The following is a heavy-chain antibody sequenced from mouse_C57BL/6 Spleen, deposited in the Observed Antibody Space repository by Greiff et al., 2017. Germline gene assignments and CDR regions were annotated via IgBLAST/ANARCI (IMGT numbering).Heavy chain of an antibody. D-gene: IGHD4-1*01. CDR2: ISGGGGNT. CDR3: ARHNWNFYYFDY. Sequence: EVMLVESGGGLVKPGGSLKLSCAASGFTFSSYTMSWVRQTPEKRLEWVATISGGGGNTYYPDSVKGRFTISRDNAKNTLYLQMSSLRSEDTALYYCARHNWNFYYFDYWGQGTTLTVSS. J-gene: IGHJ2*01. CDR1: GFTFSSYT. V-gene: IGHV5-9*01.